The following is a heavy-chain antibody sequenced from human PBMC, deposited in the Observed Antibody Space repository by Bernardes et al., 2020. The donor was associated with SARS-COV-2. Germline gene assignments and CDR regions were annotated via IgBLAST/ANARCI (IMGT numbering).Heavy chain of an antibody. J-gene: IGHJ3*02. CDR3: ARQFAFDI. CDR2: IYPGDSDT. Sequence: GEPVKISCKASGYSFTDYWIGWVRQMPGKGLEWMGVIYPGDSDTRYSPSFQGHVTISADRSISTAYLQWSSLKASDTAMYYCARQFAFDIWGQGTMVTVSS. CDR1: GYSFTDYW. V-gene: IGHV5-51*01.